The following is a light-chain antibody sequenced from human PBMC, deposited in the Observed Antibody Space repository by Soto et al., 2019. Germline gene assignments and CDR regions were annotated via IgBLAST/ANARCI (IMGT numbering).Light chain of an antibody. CDR3: LHDHNYPPT. CDR1: QDIRDD. J-gene: IGKJ1*01. Sequence: QMTQSPSSLSASIGDRVTITCRASQDIRDDLGWYQQKPGKAPNLLIYAASNLQTGVPSRFSGSGSGTDFTLTISSLQPEDFATYYCLHDHNYPPTFGQGTKLDIK. V-gene: IGKV1-6*01. CDR2: AAS.